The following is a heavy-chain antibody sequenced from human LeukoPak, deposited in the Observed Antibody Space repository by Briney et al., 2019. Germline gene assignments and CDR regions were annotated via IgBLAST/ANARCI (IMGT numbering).Heavy chain of an antibody. V-gene: IGHV3-7*01. Sequence: GGSLRLSCAASGFTFSGSWMTWVRQAPGKGLERVANINQDGSEKYYVDSVKGRFSISRDNAKSSLYLQMNSLRVEDTAMYFCAREGYGDYHIWGQGTIVTVSS. CDR2: INQDGSEK. CDR3: AREGYGDYHI. CDR1: GFTFSGSW. J-gene: IGHJ3*02. D-gene: IGHD4-17*01.